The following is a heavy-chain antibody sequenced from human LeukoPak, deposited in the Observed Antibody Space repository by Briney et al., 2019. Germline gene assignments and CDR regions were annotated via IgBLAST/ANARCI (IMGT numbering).Heavy chain of an antibody. CDR1: GYTFTSYG. J-gene: IGHJ4*02. Sequence: ASVKVSCKASGYTFTSYGISRVRQAPGQGLEWMGWISAYNGNTNYAQKLQGRVTMTTDTSTSTAYMELRSLRSDDTAVYYCARSDIVVVPAAIQEGTYFDYWGQGTLVTVSS. CDR2: ISAYNGNT. V-gene: IGHV1-18*01. D-gene: IGHD2-2*02. CDR3: ARSDIVVVPAAIQEGTYFDY.